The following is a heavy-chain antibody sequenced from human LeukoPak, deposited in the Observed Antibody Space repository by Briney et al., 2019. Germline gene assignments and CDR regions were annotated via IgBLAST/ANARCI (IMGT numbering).Heavy chain of an antibody. CDR2: ISWDGGST. J-gene: IGHJ4*02. CDR1: GFTFDDYT. V-gene: IGHV3-43*01. Sequence: GGSLRLSCAASGFTFDDYTMHWVRQAPGKGLEWVSLISWDGGSTYYADSVKGRFTISRDNAKNSLYLQMNSLRAEDTAVYYCARDRDYYDSSGYYYWGQGTLVTVSS. CDR3: ARDRDYYDSSGYYY. D-gene: IGHD3-22*01.